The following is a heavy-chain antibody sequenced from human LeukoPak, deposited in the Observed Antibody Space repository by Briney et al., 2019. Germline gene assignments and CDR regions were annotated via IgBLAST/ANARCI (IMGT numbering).Heavy chain of an antibody. D-gene: IGHD3-9*01. CDR1: GYTFTGYY. CDR2: INPNSGGT. CDR3: ARVGSDILTGKGVYYMDV. V-gene: IGHV1-2*02. J-gene: IGHJ6*03. Sequence: ASVKVSCKASGYTFTGYYMHWVRQAPGQGLEWMGWINPNSGGTNYAQKFQGRVTMPRDTSISTAYMELSRLRSDDTAVYYCARVGSDILTGKGVYYMDVWGKGTTVTVSS.